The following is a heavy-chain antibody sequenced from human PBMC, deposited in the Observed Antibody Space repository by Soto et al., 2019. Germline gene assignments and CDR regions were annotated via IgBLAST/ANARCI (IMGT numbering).Heavy chain of an antibody. CDR3: AKDLLGDYDYGDYYYYGMDV. V-gene: IGHV3-23*01. D-gene: IGHD4-17*01. CDR2: ISGSGGST. CDR1: GFTFSSYA. J-gene: IGHJ6*02. Sequence: GGSLRLSCAASGFTFSSYAMSWVRQAPGKGLEWVSAISGSGGSTYYADSVKGRFTISRDNSKNTLYLQMNSLRAEDTAVYYCAKDLLGDYDYGDYYYYGMDVWGQGTTVTVSS.